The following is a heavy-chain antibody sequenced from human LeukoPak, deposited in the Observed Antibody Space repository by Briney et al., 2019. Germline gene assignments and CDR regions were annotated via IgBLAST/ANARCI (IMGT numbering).Heavy chain of an antibody. CDR3: ARVGGSGGSYFDY. D-gene: IGHD3-10*01. CDR2: ISGSGGST. V-gene: IGHV3-23*01. Sequence: QTGGSLRLSCAASGFTFSSYGMHWVRQAPGKGLEWVSAISGSGGSTYYADSVKGRFTISRDNSKNTLYLQMNSLRAEDTAVYYCARVGGSGGSYFDYWGQGTLVTVSS. J-gene: IGHJ4*02. CDR1: GFTFSSYG.